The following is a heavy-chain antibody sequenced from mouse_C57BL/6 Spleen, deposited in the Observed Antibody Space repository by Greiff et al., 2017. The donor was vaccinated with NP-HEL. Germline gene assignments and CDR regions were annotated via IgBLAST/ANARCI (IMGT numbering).Heavy chain of an antibody. J-gene: IGHJ3*01. D-gene: IGHD1-1*01. CDR3: ARSAHYYGSSYPAWFAY. Sequence: VQLKQSGPELVKPGDSVKISCKASGYSFTGYFMNWVMQSHGKSLEWIGRINPYNGDTFYNQKFKGKATLTVDKSSSTAHMELRSLTSEDSAVYYCARSAHYYGSSYPAWFAYWGQGTLVTVSA. V-gene: IGHV1-20*01. CDR2: INPYNGDT. CDR1: GYSFTGYF.